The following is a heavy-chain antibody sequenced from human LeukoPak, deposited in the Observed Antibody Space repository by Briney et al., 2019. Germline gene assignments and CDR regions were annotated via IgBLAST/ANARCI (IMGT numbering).Heavy chain of an antibody. CDR1: GGSISSGGYY. D-gene: IGHD6-19*01. V-gene: IGHV4-30-2*01. J-gene: IGHJ1*01. Sequence: PSETLSLTCTVSGGSISSGGYYWSWIRQPPGKGLEWIGYIYHSGSTYYNPSLKSRVTISVDRSKNQFSLKLSSVTAADTAVYYCARENRGWYSEYFQHWGQGTLVTVSS. CDR2: IYHSGST. CDR3: ARENRGWYSEYFQH.